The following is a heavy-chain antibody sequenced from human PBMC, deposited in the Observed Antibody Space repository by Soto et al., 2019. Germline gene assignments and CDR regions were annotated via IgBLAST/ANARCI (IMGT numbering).Heavy chain of an antibody. CDR3: ARGVTAGVDY. V-gene: IGHV1-8*01. CDR1: GYSFTGLD. J-gene: IGHJ4*02. CDR2: MEPSSGRT. Sequence: QVKLVQSGAEARVPGASVKVSCKASGYSFTGLDINWVRQTTGQGLEWMGWMEPSSGRTGYAQKFQGRVTMTRDTSINTAYMELSSLTSDDPAFYYCARGVTAGVDYWGQGTLVTVSS. D-gene: IGHD1-26*01.